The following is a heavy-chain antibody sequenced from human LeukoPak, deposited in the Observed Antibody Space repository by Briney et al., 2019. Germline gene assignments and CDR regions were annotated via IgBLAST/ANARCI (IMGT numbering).Heavy chain of an antibody. V-gene: IGHV4-61*08. CDR3: ARGGWKLGADY. CDR2: IYYSGST. Sequence: SETLSLTCTVSGGSISSGGYYWSWIRQHPGKGLEWIGYIYYSGSTYYNPSLKSRVAISVDTSKNQFSLKLSSVTAADTAVYYCARGGWKLGADYWGQGTLVTVSS. D-gene: IGHD4-23*01. CDR1: GGSISSGGYY. J-gene: IGHJ4*02.